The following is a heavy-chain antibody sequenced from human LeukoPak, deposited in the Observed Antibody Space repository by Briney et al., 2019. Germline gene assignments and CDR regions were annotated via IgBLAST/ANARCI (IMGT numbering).Heavy chain of an antibody. J-gene: IGHJ4*02. D-gene: IGHD5-12*01. CDR1: GGSISNYY. CDR3: ARDGYSGNDGL. CDR2: IYHSGST. V-gene: IGHV4-59*01. Sequence: SETLSLTCTVSGGSISNYYWSWIRQPPGKGLEWIGYIYHSGSTNYNPSLKSRVTISVDTSKNQFSLRLSSVTAADTAVYYCARDGYSGNDGLWGQGTLVTVSS.